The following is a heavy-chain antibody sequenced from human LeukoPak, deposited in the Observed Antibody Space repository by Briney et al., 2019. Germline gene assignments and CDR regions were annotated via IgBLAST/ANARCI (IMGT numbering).Heavy chain of an antibody. V-gene: IGHV3-23*01. Sequence: GGTLRLSCAASGFSFSSYGMSWVRQAPGKGLEWVSGISDSGDSTYYADSVKGRFTISRDISKNTLFLQMNSLRAEDTAVYYCTTDPPPRRWLQPFDYWGQGTLVTVSS. CDR3: TTDPPPRRWLQPFDY. CDR2: ISDSGDST. D-gene: IGHD5-24*01. CDR1: GFSFSSYG. J-gene: IGHJ4*02.